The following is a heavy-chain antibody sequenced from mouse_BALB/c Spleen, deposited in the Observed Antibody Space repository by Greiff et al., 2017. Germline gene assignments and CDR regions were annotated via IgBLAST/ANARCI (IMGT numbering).Heavy chain of an antibody. CDR2: IWGDGST. D-gene: IGHD2-3*01. CDR3: ARDTWDGYCLFAY. Sequence: QVQLKESGPGLVAPSQSLSITCTVSGFSLTGYGVNWVRQPPGKGLEWLGMIWGDGSTDYNSALKSRLSISKDNSKSQVFLKMNSLQTDDTARYYCARDTWDGYCLFAYWGQGTLVTVSA. J-gene: IGHJ3*01. CDR1: GFSLTGYG. V-gene: IGHV2-6-7*01.